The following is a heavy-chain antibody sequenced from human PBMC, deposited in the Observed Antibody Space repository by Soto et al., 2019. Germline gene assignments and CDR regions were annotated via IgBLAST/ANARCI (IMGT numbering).Heavy chain of an antibody. CDR1: GFTFSSYG. J-gene: IGHJ6*02. V-gene: IGHV3-30*18. D-gene: IGHD6-13*01. CDR3: AKAHSSSGSHYYYYGMDV. Sequence: QVQLVESGGGVVQPGRSLRLSCAASGFTFSSYGMHWVRQAPGKGLEWVAVISYDGSNKYYADSVKGRFTISRDNSKNTLYRKMNSLGAEDTAVYYCAKAHSSSGSHYYYYGMDVWGQGTTVTVSS. CDR2: ISYDGSNK.